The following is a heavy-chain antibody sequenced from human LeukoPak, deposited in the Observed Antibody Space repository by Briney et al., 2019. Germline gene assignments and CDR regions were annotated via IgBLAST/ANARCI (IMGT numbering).Heavy chain of an antibody. Sequence: PSETLSLTCTVSGYSISLGYYWGWIRQSPGKGLEWIGTVFRTGTTYYNPSLEGRVTISVDTSKNQFSLKLNSVTAAGTAVYYCARDQYQVQHWFYLWGQGTLVTVSS. CDR3: ARDQYQVQHWFYL. V-gene: IGHV4-38-2*02. CDR1: GYSISLGYY. J-gene: IGHJ5*01. D-gene: IGHD2-2*01. CDR2: VFRTGTT.